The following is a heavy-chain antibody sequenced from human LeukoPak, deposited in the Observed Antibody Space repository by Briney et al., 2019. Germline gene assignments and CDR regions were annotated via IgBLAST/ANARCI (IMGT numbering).Heavy chain of an antibody. CDR1: GGSISSYY. Sequence: SETLSLTCTVSGGSISSYYWSWIRQSPGKGLEWIGYFFYSGSTNYDPSLKSRVTISVDTSKNQFSLKVSSVTAADTAVYYCARAPLSGSNFLYYFMDVWGKGTTVTVSS. J-gene: IGHJ6*03. CDR3: ARAPLSGSNFLYYFMDV. D-gene: IGHD6-13*01. V-gene: IGHV4-59*01. CDR2: FFYSGST.